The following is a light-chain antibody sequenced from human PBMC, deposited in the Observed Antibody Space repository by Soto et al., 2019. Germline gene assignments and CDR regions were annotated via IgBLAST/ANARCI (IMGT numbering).Light chain of an antibody. CDR2: DVS. Sequence: QSVLTQPASVSGSPGQSFTISCTGTSSDVGAYHSVSWYQQHPGKAPKLIIFDVSNRPSGVSNRFSGSKSGNTASLTISGLQAEDEADYYCSSFTDTGTVMFGGGTKVTV. CDR1: SSDVGAYHS. V-gene: IGLV2-14*03. CDR3: SSFTDTGTVM. J-gene: IGLJ3*02.